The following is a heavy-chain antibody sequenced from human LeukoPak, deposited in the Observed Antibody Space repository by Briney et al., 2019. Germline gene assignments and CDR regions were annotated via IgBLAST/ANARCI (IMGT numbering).Heavy chain of an antibody. CDR2: IRYDGSDK. J-gene: IGHJ3*02. Sequence: SGGSLRLSCAASEFTFSSYGMHWVRQAPGKGLEWVAFIRYDGSDKYYADSVTGRFTISRDNFKNTLYLQMNSLRAEDTAVYFCAKDSRGSGYYPDALDIWGQGTVVTVSS. V-gene: IGHV3-30*02. CDR3: AKDSRGSGYYPDALDI. CDR1: EFTFSSYG. D-gene: IGHD3-22*01.